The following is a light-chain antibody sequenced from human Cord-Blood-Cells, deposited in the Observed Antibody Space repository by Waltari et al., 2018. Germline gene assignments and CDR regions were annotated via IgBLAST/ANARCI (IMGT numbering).Light chain of an antibody. V-gene: IGLV2-14*01. CDR2: DVS. Sequence: QSALTQPASVSGSPGQSITISCTGTSSDVGGYNYVSWYQQPPGKAPKLMLYDVSKRHSGVSNRSSGSKSGNTASQNISGLQAEDEADYYCSSYTSSSTWVFGGGTKLTVL. J-gene: IGLJ3*02. CDR1: SSDVGGYNY. CDR3: SSYTSSSTWV.